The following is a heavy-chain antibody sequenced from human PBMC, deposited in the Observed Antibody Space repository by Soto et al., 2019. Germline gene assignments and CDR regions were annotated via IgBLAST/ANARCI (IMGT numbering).Heavy chain of an antibody. Sequence: ASVKVSCKASGYTFTSYGISWVRQAPGHGLEWLGWISAYKGNTNYAQKLQGRVTMTPDTSTSRAYKELRNLRSDDTAVYYWARARVVVIRTAFDCLGQVTMVTVAS. D-gene: IGHD3-22*01. CDR1: GYTFTSYG. J-gene: IGHJ3*01. V-gene: IGHV1-18*01. CDR3: ARARVVVIRTAFDC. CDR2: ISAYKGNT.